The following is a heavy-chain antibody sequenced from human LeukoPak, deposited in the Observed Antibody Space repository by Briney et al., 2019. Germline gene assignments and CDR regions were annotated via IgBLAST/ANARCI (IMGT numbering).Heavy chain of an antibody. Sequence: GGSLRLSCAASGFIFSTYAMSWVRQAPGQRRQSVSAISGSGKTYYPDSVKGRFTISRDNSKNTLFLQMNGLRAEDTAVYYCAKERDAKGYFDYWGQGTLVTVSS. CDR1: GFIFSTYA. CDR2: ISGSGKT. CDR3: AKERDAKGYFDY. J-gene: IGHJ4*02. V-gene: IGHV3-23*01.